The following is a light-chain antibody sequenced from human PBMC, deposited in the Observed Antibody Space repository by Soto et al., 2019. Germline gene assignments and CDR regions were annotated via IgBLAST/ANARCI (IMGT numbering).Light chain of an antibody. CDR2: STN. Sequence: QSVLTQPPSASGTPGQRVTISCSGSSSNIGSNSVNWYQQLPGTAPKLLIYSTNQRPSGVPDRFSGSKSDTSASLAISGLQSEDEADYYCAAWDDSLNGEMVFGGGTKLTVL. CDR3: AAWDDSLNGEMV. V-gene: IGLV1-44*01. CDR1: SSNIGSNS. J-gene: IGLJ2*01.